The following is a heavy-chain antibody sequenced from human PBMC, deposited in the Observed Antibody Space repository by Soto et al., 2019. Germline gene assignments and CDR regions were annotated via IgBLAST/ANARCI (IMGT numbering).Heavy chain of an antibody. Sequence: SETLSLTCTVSGGSISHYYWNWIRQPPGKGLEWIGYIYYTGGTNYNPSLKSRVTMSVDTSKNKVSLKLSSVTAADTAMYYCAKNRYGLDVWGQGTTVTVSS. J-gene: IGHJ6*02. CDR2: IYYTGGT. CDR3: AKNRYGLDV. CDR1: GGSISHYY. V-gene: IGHV4-59*08. D-gene: IGHD3-16*02.